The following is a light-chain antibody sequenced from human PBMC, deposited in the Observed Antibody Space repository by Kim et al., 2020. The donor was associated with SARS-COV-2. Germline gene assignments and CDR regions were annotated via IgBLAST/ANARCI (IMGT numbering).Light chain of an antibody. V-gene: IGLV3-25*03. CDR3: QSADSSGTYQV. CDR1: ALPKQY. Sequence: SYELTQPPSVSVSPGQTARNTCSGDALPKQYAYWYQQKPGQAPVLVIYKDSERPSGIPERFSGSSSGTTVTLTISGVQAEDEADYYCQSADSSGTYQVFG. CDR2: KDS. J-gene: IGLJ2*01.